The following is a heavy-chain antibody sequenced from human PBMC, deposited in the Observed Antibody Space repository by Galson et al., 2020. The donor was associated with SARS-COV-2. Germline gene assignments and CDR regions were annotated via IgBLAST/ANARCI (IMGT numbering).Heavy chain of an antibody. J-gene: IGHJ6*02. D-gene: IGHD3-10*01. V-gene: IGHV4-30-4*01. CDR2: IYYSGST. Sequence: GLEWIGYIYYSGSTYYNPSLKSRVTISVDTSKNQFSLKLSSVTAADTAVYYCARDKFGELLSGYYYYYGMDVWGQGTTVTVSS. CDR3: ARDKFGELLSGYYYYYGMDV.